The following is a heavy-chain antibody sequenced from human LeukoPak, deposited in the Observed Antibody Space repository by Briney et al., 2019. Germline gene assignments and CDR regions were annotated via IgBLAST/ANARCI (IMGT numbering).Heavy chain of an antibody. CDR1: GYTFTGYY. Sequence: ASVKVSCKASGYTFTGYYMHWVRQAPGQGPEWMGVISPSGGSTTYAQKFQGRVTMTTDTSTSTAYMELRSLRSDDTAVYYCAVGYYYDSSGLYYYMDVWGKGTTVTVSS. J-gene: IGHJ6*03. CDR3: AVGYYYDSSGLYYYMDV. CDR2: ISPSGGST. D-gene: IGHD3-22*01. V-gene: IGHV1-46*03.